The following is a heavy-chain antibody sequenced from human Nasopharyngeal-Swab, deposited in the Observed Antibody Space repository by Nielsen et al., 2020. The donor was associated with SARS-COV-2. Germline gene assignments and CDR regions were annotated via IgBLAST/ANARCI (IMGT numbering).Heavy chain of an antibody. CDR2: IYYSGST. D-gene: IGHD3-22*01. CDR3: ARADYYYDSSGYFAGYYFDY. Sequence: SETLSLTCTVSGGSISSYYWSWIRQPPGKGLEWIGYIYYSGSTNYNPSLKSRVTISVDTSKNQFSLKLSSVTAADTAVYYCARADYYYDSSGYFAGYYFDYWGQGTPVTVSS. CDR1: GGSISSYY. J-gene: IGHJ4*02. V-gene: IGHV4-59*01.